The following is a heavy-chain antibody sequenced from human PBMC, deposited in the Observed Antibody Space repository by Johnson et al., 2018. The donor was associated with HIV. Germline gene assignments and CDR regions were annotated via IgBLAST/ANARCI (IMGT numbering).Heavy chain of an antibody. Sequence: VLLVESGGGVVQPGGSLRLSCAASGFTVRSNYMSWVRQAPGKGLEWVSVIYSGGSTYYADSVKGRFTISRDNSKNTLYLQMNSLRAEDTAVYYCASRYGDYGLGAFDIWGQGTMVTVSS. CDR1: GFTVRSNY. J-gene: IGHJ3*02. V-gene: IGHV3-53*01. CDR2: IYSGGST. CDR3: ASRYGDYGLGAFDI. D-gene: IGHD4-17*01.